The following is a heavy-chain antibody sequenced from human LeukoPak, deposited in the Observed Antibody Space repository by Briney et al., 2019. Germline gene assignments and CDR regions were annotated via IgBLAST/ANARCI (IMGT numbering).Heavy chain of an antibody. CDR2: IYTSGST. J-gene: IGHJ4*02. Sequence: SETLSLTWTVSGGSISSGSYYWSWIRQHAGKGLEWIGRIYTSGSTNYNPSLKSRVTISVDTSKNQFSLKLSSVSAADTAVYYCASSSLTGTTRYYFDYWGQGTLVTVSS. D-gene: IGHD1-7*01. CDR1: GGSISSGSYY. V-gene: IGHV4-61*02. CDR3: ASSSLTGTTRYYFDY.